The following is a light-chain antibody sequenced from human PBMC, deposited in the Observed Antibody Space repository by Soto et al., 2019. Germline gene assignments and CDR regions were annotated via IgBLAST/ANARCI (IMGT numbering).Light chain of an antibody. CDR2: GAS. CDR1: QSVSSD. V-gene: IGKV3-15*01. CDR3: QQYNNWPRT. Sequence: EIVMTQSPATLSVSPVERATLSCRASQSVSSDLSWYHQKPCQAPRLLIYGASTRATGIPARFSGSGSGTEFTLTINSLQSEDFAVYYCQQYNNWPRTFGQGTKVDIK. J-gene: IGKJ1*01.